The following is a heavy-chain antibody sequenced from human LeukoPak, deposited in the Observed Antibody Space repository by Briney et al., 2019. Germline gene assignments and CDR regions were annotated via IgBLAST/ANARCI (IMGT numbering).Heavy chain of an antibody. J-gene: IGHJ5*02. Sequence: SETLSLTCTVSGGSISSSSYYWGWIRQPPGKGLEWIGSIYYSGSTYYNLSLKSRVTISVDTSKNQFSLKLSSVTAADTAVYYCAREYSSGDNWFDPWGQGTLVTVSS. CDR1: GGSISSSSYY. CDR3: AREYSSGDNWFDP. V-gene: IGHV4-39*07. CDR2: IYYSGST. D-gene: IGHD6-25*01.